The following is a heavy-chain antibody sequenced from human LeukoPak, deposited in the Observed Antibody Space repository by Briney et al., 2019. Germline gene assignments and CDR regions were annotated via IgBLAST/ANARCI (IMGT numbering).Heavy chain of an antibody. V-gene: IGHV3-23*01. Sequence: GGSLRLSCAASGFSFSSYAMNWVRQAPGRGLEWVSPISIGGVASYYADSVKGRFTISKDNSKNTPYLQMDSLRAEDSSIYYCANLPGKGMPNVLDVWGKGTTVTVSS. D-gene: IGHD2-8*01. CDR2: ISIGGVAS. CDR3: ANLPGKGMPNVLDV. J-gene: IGHJ6*04. CDR1: GFSFSSYA.